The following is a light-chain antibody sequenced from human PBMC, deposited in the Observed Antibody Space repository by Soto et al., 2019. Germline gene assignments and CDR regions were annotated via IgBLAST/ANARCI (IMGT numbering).Light chain of an antibody. J-gene: IGLJ2*01. CDR1: SSDVGDHNY. CDR2: AVS. CDR3: SSYTTSSTVI. Sequence: QSVLTQPASVPGSPGQSITISCTGTSSDVGDHNYVSWYQQQPGKAPKLMIYAVSNRPSGVSNRFSGSKSGNTASLTISGLQAEDEADYYCSSYTTSSTVIFGGGTKLTVL. V-gene: IGLV2-14*03.